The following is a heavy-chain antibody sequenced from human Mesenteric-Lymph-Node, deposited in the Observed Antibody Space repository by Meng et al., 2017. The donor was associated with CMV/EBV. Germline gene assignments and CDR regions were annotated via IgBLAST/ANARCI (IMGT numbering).Heavy chain of an antibody. CDR2: IYSGGST. CDR1: GFIVSSNY. V-gene: IGHV3-53*01. D-gene: IGHD6-19*01. Sequence: GGSLRLSCAASGFIVSSNYMSWVRQAPGKGLEWVSVIYSGGSTYYADSVKGRFTISRDNSKNTLYLQMNSLRAEDTAVYYCARDSIGYGNHFDYWGQGTLVTVSS. CDR3: ARDSIGYGNHFDY. J-gene: IGHJ4*02.